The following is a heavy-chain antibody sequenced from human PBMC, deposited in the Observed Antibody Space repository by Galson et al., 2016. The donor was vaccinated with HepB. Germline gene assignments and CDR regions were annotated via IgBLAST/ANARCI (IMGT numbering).Heavy chain of an antibody. J-gene: IGHJ4*02. V-gene: IGHV1-18*01. CDR1: GYTFTTSG. D-gene: IGHD2/OR15-2a*01. Sequence: SVKVSCKASGYTFTTSGISWVRQAPGQGLEWMGWISTYSGNTKYAQKFQGGLTLTTDSSTTTAYMELRSLRFDDTALYYCARDVQYRFDSWGQGTRVT. CDR3: ARDVQYRFDS. CDR2: ISTYSGNT.